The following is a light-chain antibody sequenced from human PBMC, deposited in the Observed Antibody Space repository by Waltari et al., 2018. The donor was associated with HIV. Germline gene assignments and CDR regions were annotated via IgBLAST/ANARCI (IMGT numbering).Light chain of an antibody. V-gene: IGLV2-14*03. CDR3: SSYTSGSTHV. Sequence: QSVLTQPASLSGAPGQPLTTSSSGFLSDIGAYNYVSWYQQYEDKVPKLIIYDVKYRPSGVSSRFSGSKSDSAAFLNISGLQTEDEAVYHCSSYTSGSTHVFGTGTVVTVL. J-gene: IGLJ1*01. CDR2: DVK. CDR1: LSDIGAYNY.